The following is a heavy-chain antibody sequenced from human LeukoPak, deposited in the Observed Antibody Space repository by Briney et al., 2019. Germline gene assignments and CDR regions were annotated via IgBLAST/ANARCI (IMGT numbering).Heavy chain of an antibody. CDR1: GFTFRSDW. D-gene: IGHD1-7*01. Sequence: GGSLRLSCAASGFTFRSDWMGWVRRAPGKGLEWVANIKQDGSDKYYVDSVKGRFTISRDNAKNSVYLQMNSLRAEDTAVYYCAKEKTTGTYYVDYWGQGTLVTVSS. V-gene: IGHV3-7*01. J-gene: IGHJ4*02. CDR3: AKEKTTGTYYVDY. CDR2: IKQDGSDK.